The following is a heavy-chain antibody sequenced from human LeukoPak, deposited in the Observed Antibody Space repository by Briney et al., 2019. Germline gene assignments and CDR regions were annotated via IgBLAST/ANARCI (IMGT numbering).Heavy chain of an antibody. CDR1: GYTFTSYY. J-gene: IGHJ4*02. CDR3: ARDRTWGSYGSGSLFDY. V-gene: IGHV1-46*01. D-gene: IGHD3-10*01. Sequence: ASVKVSCKASGYTFTSYYMHWVRQAPGQGLEWMGIINPSGGSTSYAQKFQGRVTMTRDMSTSTVYMELSSLRSEDTAVYYCARDRTWGSYGSGSLFDYWGQGTLVTVSS. CDR2: INPSGGST.